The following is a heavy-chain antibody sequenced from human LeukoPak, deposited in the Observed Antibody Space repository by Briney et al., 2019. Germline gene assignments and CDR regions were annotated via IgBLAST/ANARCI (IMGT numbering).Heavy chain of an antibody. V-gene: IGHV6-1*01. CDR3: ARERRIVGTINNAFDI. CDR1: GDSVSTSGVA. CDR2: TYYTSKWNT. J-gene: IGHJ3*02. Sequence: SQTLSLTCAISGDSVSTSGVAWNWVRQSPSRGLEWLGRTYYTSKWNTDYAVSVKSRIVVNPDTSKNQFSLQLNSVTSEDTAVYYCARERRIVGTINNAFDIWGLGTMVTVSS. D-gene: IGHD1-26*01.